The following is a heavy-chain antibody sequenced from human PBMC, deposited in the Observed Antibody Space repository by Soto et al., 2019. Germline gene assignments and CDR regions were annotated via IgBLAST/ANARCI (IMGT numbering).Heavy chain of an antibody. D-gene: IGHD2-2*01. V-gene: IGHV1-8*02. CDR2: MNPNSGNT. Sequence: ASAKATCKESVGTFNSCTSDWGRQAPGQGHECMGWMNPNSGNTGYAQKFQGRVTMTRNTSISTAYMELSSLRSEDTAVYYCARTQRDIVVVPAAPPYYFDYWGQGTLVTLSS. CDR3: ARTQRDIVVVPAAPPYYFDY. CDR1: VGTFNSCT. J-gene: IGHJ4*02.